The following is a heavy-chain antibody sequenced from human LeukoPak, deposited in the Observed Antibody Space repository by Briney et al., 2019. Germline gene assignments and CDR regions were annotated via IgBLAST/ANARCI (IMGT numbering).Heavy chain of an antibody. CDR3: ARRAFDSSTYYYWSYFDY. D-gene: IGHD3-22*01. CDR2: IYPADSDT. V-gene: IGHV5-51*01. Sequence: GESLKISCKVSGYSFTSYWIAWVRQMPGKGLELMGIIYPADSDTEYSPSFQGQVTISNDKSITTAYLQLNSLKATDTAMYYCARRAFDSSTYYYWSYFDYWGQGTLVTVSS. J-gene: IGHJ4*02. CDR1: GYSFTSYW.